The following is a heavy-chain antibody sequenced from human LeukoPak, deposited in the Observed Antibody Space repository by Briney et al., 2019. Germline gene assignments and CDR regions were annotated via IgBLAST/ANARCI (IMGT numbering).Heavy chain of an antibody. CDR2: ISAYNGNT. D-gene: IGHD3-22*01. CDR1: GYTFTSYD. Sequence: GASVKVSCKASGYTFTSYDINWVRQAPGQGLEWMGWISAYNGNTNYAQKLQGRVTMTTDTSTSTAYMELRSLRSDDTAVYYCARALTYYYDSSGYYDYWGQGTLVTVSS. V-gene: IGHV1-18*01. J-gene: IGHJ4*02. CDR3: ARALTYYYDSSGYYDY.